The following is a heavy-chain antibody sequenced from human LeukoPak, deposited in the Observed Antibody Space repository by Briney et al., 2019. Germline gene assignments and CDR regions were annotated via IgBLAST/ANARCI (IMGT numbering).Heavy chain of an antibody. CDR3: GRDKKWLQYYYGVDA. D-gene: IGHD5-12*01. J-gene: IGHJ6*02. Sequence: PGGSLRLSCAASGFTFSSYWMSWVRQAPGKGLEWVANMNLDGSEKYYVDSVKGRFTISRDNAKNSLYLQMHSLRAEDTAVYYCGRDKKWLQYYYGVDAWGQETTVIVSS. CDR2: MNLDGSEK. V-gene: IGHV3-7*01. CDR1: GFTFSSYW.